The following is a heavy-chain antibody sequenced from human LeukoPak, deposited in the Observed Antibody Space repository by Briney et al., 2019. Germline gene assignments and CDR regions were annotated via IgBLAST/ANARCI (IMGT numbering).Heavy chain of an antibody. Sequence: SETLSLTCAVSGGSISTGGYSWGWIRQPPGKGLEWIGYIYYSGSTYYNPSLKSRVTISVDRSKNQFSLKLTFVTAADTAVYYCARSGYYGSGSFSNFDYWGQGTLVTVPS. CDR1: GGSISTGGYS. CDR2: IYYSGST. V-gene: IGHV4-30-2*01. D-gene: IGHD3-10*01. CDR3: ARSGYYGSGSFSNFDY. J-gene: IGHJ4*02.